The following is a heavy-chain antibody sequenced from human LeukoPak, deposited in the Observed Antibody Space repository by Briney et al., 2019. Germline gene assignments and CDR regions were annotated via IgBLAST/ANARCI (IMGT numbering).Heavy chain of an antibody. CDR1: GGTFSSYA. D-gene: IGHD3-22*01. J-gene: IGHJ4*02. CDR2: IIPIFGTA. Sequence: SVKVSCKASGGTFSSYAISWVRQAPGQGLEWMGGIIPIFGTAIYAQKFQGRVTITADESTSTAYMELSSLRSEDTAVYYCARDYYDSSGYFDYWGRGTLVTVSS. CDR3: ARDYYDSSGYFDY. V-gene: IGHV1-69*13.